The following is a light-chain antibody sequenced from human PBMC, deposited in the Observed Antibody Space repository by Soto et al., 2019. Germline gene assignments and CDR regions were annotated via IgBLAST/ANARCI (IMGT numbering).Light chain of an antibody. CDR1: SGSVSTSYN. V-gene: IGLV8-61*01. Sequence: QTVVTQEPSFSVSPGRTVTLTCGLNSGSVSTSYNPSWYQQTPGQAPRTLIYSTNTRSSGVPDRFSGSILGNKAALTITGAQADDESDYACVLYMGSGIWVFGGGTKLTVL. J-gene: IGLJ3*02. CDR3: VLYMGSGIWV. CDR2: STN.